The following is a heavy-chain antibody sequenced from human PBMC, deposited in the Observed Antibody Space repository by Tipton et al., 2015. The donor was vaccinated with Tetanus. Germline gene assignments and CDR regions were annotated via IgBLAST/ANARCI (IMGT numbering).Heavy chain of an antibody. V-gene: IGHV3-48*02. CDR2: ISSSGSTV. D-gene: IGHD2-15*01. CDR3: ARDNASRKTVVVIPCAYDF. J-gene: IGHJ4*02. CDR1: GFTFSSHN. Sequence: SLRLSCAASGFTFSSHNMNWVRQAPGKGLEWVAYISSSGSTVDYADSVKGRFTVSRDNDKNSLFLQMNSLRDDDSAVYYCARDNASRKTVVVIPCAYDFWGQGTLVTVSS.